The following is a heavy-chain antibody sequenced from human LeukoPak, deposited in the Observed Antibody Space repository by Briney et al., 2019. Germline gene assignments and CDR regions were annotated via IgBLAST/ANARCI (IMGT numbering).Heavy chain of an antibody. J-gene: IGHJ4*02. V-gene: IGHV4-30-4*08. D-gene: IGHD3-3*01. CDR3: ARDGPKDYDFWSGYFDY. CDR1: GGSISSGDYY. CDR2: IYYSGST. Sequence: KPSQTLSLTCTVSGGSISSGDYYWSWIRQPPGKGLEWIGYIYYSGSTYYNPSLKSRVTISVDTSKNQFSLKLSSVTAADTAVYYCARDGPKDYDFWSGYFDYWGQGTLVTVSS.